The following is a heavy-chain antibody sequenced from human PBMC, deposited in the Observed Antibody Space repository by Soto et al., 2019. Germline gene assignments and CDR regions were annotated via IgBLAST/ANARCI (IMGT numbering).Heavy chain of an antibody. D-gene: IGHD3-9*01. J-gene: IGHJ4*02. Sequence: PSETLSLTCTVSGGSISSGDYYWSWIRQPPGKGLEWIGYIYYSGSTYYNPSLKSRVTISVDTSKNQFSLKLSSVTAADTAVYYCARNNYDILTGPTIYYFDYWGQGTLVTVSS. CDR2: IYYSGST. V-gene: IGHV4-30-4*01. CDR3: ARNNYDILTGPTIYYFDY. CDR1: GGSISSGDYY.